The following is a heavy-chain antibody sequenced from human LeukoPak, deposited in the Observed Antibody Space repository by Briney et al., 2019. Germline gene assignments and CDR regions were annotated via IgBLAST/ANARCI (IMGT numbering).Heavy chain of an antibody. D-gene: IGHD6-6*01. CDR1: GFTFRSYS. CDR2: IWYDGSNK. CDR3: ARDRRKYSSSSRYYYYGMDV. V-gene: IGHV3-33*08. Sequence: GGSLRLSCAASGFTFRSYSMNWVRQAPGKGLEWVAVIWYDGSNKYYADSVKGRFTISRDNSKNTLYLQMNSLRAEDTAVYYCARDRRKYSSSSRYYYYGMDVWGQGTTVTVSS. J-gene: IGHJ6*02.